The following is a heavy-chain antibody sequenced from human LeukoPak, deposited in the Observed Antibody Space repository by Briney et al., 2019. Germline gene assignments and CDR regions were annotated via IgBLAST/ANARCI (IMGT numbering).Heavy chain of an antibody. CDR2: IIPIFDTV. J-gene: IGHJ4*02. CDR3: ATGDLATYGGGPFDC. Sequence: ASVKVSCKASGGTFSNYTISWVRQAPGQGLQWMGGIIPIFDTVNYAQKFQGRVTVMADKSTTTAYMELSRLRSDDTAVYYCATGDLATYGGGPFDCWGQGTLVIVSS. CDR1: GGTFSNYT. D-gene: IGHD2-21*01. V-gene: IGHV1-69*06.